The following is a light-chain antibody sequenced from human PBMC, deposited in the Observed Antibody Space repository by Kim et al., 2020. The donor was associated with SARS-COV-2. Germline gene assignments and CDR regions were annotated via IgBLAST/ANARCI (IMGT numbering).Light chain of an antibody. CDR1: KLGDKY. CDR2: QDS. CDR3: QAWDSSTLV. V-gene: IGLV3-1*01. Sequence: SVSPGQTASITCSGDKLGDKYACWYQQKPGQSPVLVIYQDSKRPSGIPERFSGSNSGNTATLTISGTQAMDEADYYCQAWDSSTLVFGGGTQRPS. J-gene: IGLJ3*02.